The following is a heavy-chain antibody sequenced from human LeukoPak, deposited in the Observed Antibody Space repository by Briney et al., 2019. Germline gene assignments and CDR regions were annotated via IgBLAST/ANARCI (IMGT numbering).Heavy chain of an antibody. D-gene: IGHD3-3*01. J-gene: IGHJ3*02. Sequence: RGGSLRLSCAASGFTFSTYWMTWVRQAPGKGLEWVANIKQDGSEKNYVDSVKGRFTISRDNAKKSLYLQMNSLRAEDTAVYYCARDRGGGDFWSGYQDAFDIWGQGTMVTVSS. V-gene: IGHV3-7*01. CDR1: GFTFSTYW. CDR3: ARDRGGGDFWSGYQDAFDI. CDR2: IKQDGSEK.